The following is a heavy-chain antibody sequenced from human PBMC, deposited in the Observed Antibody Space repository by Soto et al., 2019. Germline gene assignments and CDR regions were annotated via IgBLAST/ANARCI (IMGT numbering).Heavy chain of an antibody. CDR3: AREGSLHCSGGSCYTHPGYFDL. Sequence: GGSLRLSCAASGFTFSSCGMHWVRQAPGKGLEWVAVIWYDGSNKYYADSVKGRFTISRDNSKNTLYLQMNSLRAEDTAVYYCAREGSLHCSGGSCYTHPGYFDLWGRGTLVTVSS. V-gene: IGHV3-33*01. CDR1: GFTFSSCG. J-gene: IGHJ2*01. D-gene: IGHD2-15*01. CDR2: IWYDGSNK.